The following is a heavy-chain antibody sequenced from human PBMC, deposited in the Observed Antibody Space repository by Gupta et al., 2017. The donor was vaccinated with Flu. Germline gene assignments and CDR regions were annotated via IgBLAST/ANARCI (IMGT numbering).Heavy chain of an antibody. V-gene: IGHV1-3*01. Sequence: TTYSVHWIRQAPGQTLQWMGSINAGSGATKYSQKFQGRVTMTRDTSATTAYMELSNLTLQDTALYFCARLPVVGPSYWGQGTRVTGSA. J-gene: IGHJ4*02. CDR2: INAGSGAT. D-gene: IGHD1-26*01. CDR1: TTYS. CDR3: ARLPVVGPSY.